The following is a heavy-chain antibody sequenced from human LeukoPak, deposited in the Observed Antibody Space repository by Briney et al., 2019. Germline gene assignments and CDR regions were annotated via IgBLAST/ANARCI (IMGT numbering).Heavy chain of an antibody. J-gene: IGHJ5*02. Sequence: SETLSLTCTVSGGSISGYYWSWIRQPPGKGLEWIGYIYYSGSTNYNPSLKSRVTISVDTSKNQFSLKLSSVTAADTAVYYCARVIAAAGTEWFDPWGQGTLVAVSS. CDR3: ARVIAAAGTEWFDP. V-gene: IGHV4-59*01. CDR2: IYYSGST. CDR1: GGSISGYY. D-gene: IGHD6-13*01.